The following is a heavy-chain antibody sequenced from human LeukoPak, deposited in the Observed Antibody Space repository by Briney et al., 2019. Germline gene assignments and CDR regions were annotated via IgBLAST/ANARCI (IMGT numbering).Heavy chain of an antibody. V-gene: IGHV4-34*01. CDR2: VNESGGT. CDR3: ASYSSSSGGTYCYYYYYMDV. D-gene: IGHD6-6*01. Sequence: SETLSLTCAVYIDSFSNYHWNWIRQTPAKGMEWIGEVNESGGTNISPSLRSRVILSVDTSKNQFSLKLSSVTAADTAVYYCASYSSSSGGTYCYYYYYMDVWGKGTTVTVSS. J-gene: IGHJ6*03. CDR1: IDSFSNYH.